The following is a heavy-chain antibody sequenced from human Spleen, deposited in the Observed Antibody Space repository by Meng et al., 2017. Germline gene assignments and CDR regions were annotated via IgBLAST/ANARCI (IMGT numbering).Heavy chain of an antibody. CDR3: ARSRPRSQLWFN. Sequence: ETLSLTCTVSGGSISSSSYYWGWIRQPPGKGLEWIGSIYYSGSTYYNPSLKSRVTISVDTSKNQFSLKLSSVTAADTAVYYCARSRPRSQLWFNWGQGTLVTVSS. CDR2: IYYSGST. V-gene: IGHV4-39*07. CDR1: GGSISSSSYY. D-gene: IGHD5-18*01. J-gene: IGHJ4*02.